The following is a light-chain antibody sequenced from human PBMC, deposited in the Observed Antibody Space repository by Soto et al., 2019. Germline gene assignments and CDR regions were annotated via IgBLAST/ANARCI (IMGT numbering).Light chain of an antibody. Sequence: DIQMTQSPSSLSASVGDRVTITCWASQSISSYLNWYQQKPGKAPKLLIYDASSLESGVPSRFSGSGSGTEFTLTISSLQPDDFATYYRQQYDSYWTFGQGTKVDIK. V-gene: IGKV1-5*01. CDR1: QSISSY. J-gene: IGKJ1*01. CDR3: QQYDSYWT. CDR2: DAS.